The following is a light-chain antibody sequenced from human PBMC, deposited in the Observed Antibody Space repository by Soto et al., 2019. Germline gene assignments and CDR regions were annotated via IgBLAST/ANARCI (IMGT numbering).Light chain of an antibody. Sequence: LTHSAATLSLSPGERATLSCRASQSVSSYLAWYQQKPGQAPRLLIYDASNRATGIPARFSGSGSGTDFTLTISCLQPEDFAVYYCPQYGSSGTFAQGTKV. CDR2: DAS. CDR1: QSVSSY. V-gene: IGKV3-11*01. CDR3: PQYGSSGT. J-gene: IGKJ1*01.